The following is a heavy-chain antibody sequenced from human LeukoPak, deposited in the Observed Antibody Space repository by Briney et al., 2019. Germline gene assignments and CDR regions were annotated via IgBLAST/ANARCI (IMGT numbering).Heavy chain of an antibody. V-gene: IGHV1-18*01. CDR2: ISAYNGNT. D-gene: IGHD6-19*01. CDR1: GYTFTSYG. J-gene: IGHJ6*03. Sequence: GASVKVSCKASGYTFTSYGISWVRQAPGQGLEWMGRISAYNGNTKYAQKLQGRVTMTTDTSTSTAYMELSSLRSEDTALYYCARSGGSGWYFGINSHYYYMDVWGKGTTVTVSS. CDR3: ARSGGSGWYFGINSHYYYMDV.